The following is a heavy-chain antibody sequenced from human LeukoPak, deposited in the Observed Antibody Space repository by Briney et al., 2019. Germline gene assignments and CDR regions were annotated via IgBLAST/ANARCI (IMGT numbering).Heavy chain of an antibody. CDR3: ARARVAGSYYFDY. J-gene: IGHJ4*02. D-gene: IGHD6-19*01. CDR1: GLTFTKAW. V-gene: IGHV3-23*01. CDR2: VSSTGGST. Sequence: PGGSLRLSCAASGLTFTKAWMTWVRQAPGKGPEWVSGVSSTGGSTYYADSVKGRFTISRDNSKNTLYLQMNSLRAEDTAVYYCARARVAGSYYFDYWGQGTLVAVSS.